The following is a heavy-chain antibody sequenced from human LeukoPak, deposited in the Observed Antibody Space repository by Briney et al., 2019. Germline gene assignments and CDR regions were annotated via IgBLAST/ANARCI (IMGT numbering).Heavy chain of an antibody. V-gene: IGHV4-61*01. CDR3: ARVEWFGELSPFDI. CDR2: IYYSGST. Sequence: SETLSLTCTVSGVSVSSGTYYWSWIRQPPGEGLEWIGYIYYSGSTNYNPSLKSRVTISVDTSKNQFSLKLSSVTAADTAVYYCARVEWFGELSPFDIWGQGTMVTVSS. J-gene: IGHJ3*02. CDR1: GVSVSSGTYY. D-gene: IGHD3-10*01.